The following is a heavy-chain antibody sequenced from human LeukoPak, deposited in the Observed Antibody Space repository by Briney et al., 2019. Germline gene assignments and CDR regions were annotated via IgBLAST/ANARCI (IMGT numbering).Heavy chain of an antibody. V-gene: IGHV4-39*01. CDR3: ARQSADLLAY. CDR2: IYYSGST. CDR1: GGSISSSSYY. Sequence: SETLSLTCTVSGGSISSSSYYWGWIRQPPGKGLEWIGSIYYSGSTYYNPSPKSRVTISVDTSKNQFSLKLSSVTAADTAVYYCARQSADLLAYWGQGTLVTVSS. J-gene: IGHJ4*02. D-gene: IGHD2-2*01.